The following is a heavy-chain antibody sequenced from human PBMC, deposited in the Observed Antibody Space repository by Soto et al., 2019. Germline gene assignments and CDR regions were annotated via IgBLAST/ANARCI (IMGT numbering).Heavy chain of an antibody. CDR3: ARDRAGTHYYYGMDV. CDR2: ISAYNGNT. Sequence: ASVKVSCKASGYTFTSYGISWVRQAPGEGLEWMGWISAYNGNTNYAQKLQGRVTITADESTSTAYMELSSLRSEDTAVYYCARDRAGTHYYYGMDVWGQGTTVTVSS. J-gene: IGHJ6*02. CDR1: GYTFTSYG. V-gene: IGHV1-18*01. D-gene: IGHD3-10*01.